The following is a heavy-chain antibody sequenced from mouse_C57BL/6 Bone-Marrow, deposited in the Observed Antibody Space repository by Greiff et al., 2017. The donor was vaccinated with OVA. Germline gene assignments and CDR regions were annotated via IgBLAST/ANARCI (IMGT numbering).Heavy chain of an antibody. V-gene: IGHV1-12*01. CDR1: GYTFTSYN. D-gene: IGHD2-2*01. CDR2: IYPGNGDT. Sequence: LQQSGAELVRPGASVKMSCKASGYTFTSYNMHWVKQTPRQGLEWIGAIYPGNGDTSYNQKFKGKATLTVDKSSSTAYMQLSSLTSEDSAVYFGAREVYYGYGGYYFDYWGQGTTLTVSA. CDR3: AREVYYGYGGYYFDY. J-gene: IGHJ2*01.